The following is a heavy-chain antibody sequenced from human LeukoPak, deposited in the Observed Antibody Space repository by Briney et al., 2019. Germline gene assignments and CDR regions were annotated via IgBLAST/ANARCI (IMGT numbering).Heavy chain of an antibody. Sequence: SLRLSFAASGFPFYDYAMHWVRPAPGKGLEWVSGISWNSGSIGYADSVKGRFTISRDNAKNSLYLQMNSLRAEDTALYYCAKGGSSSWYDSFDYWGQGTLVTVSS. CDR3: AKGGSSSWYDSFDY. CDR2: ISWNSGSI. V-gene: IGHV3-9*01. J-gene: IGHJ4*02. D-gene: IGHD6-13*01. CDR1: GFPFYDYA.